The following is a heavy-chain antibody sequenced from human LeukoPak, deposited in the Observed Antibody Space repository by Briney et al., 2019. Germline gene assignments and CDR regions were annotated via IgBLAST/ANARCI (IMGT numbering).Heavy chain of an antibody. CDR1: GFTFSSYW. CDR3: AKGPWLAYPYYFDY. Sequence: GSLRLSCAASGFTFSSYWMSWVRQAPGKGLEWVANIKQDGSEKYYVDSVKGRFTISRDNAKNSLYLQMNSLRAEDTAVYYCAKGPWLAYPYYFDYWGQGTLVTVSS. J-gene: IGHJ4*02. D-gene: IGHD6-19*01. CDR2: IKQDGSEK. V-gene: IGHV3-7*03.